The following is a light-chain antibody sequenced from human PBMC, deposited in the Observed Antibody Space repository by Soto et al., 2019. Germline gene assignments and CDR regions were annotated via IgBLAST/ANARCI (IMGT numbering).Light chain of an antibody. CDR1: QSVSSN. Sequence: EIVMTQSPATLSVFPGERATLSCRASQSVSSNLAWYQQKPGQAPRLLIYGASTRATGIPARFSGSGSGTEFTLTISSLQSEDSAVYSCHQYNNWPPTWTFGQGTKVEVK. CDR2: GAS. J-gene: IGKJ1*01. V-gene: IGKV3-15*01. CDR3: HQYNNWPPTWT.